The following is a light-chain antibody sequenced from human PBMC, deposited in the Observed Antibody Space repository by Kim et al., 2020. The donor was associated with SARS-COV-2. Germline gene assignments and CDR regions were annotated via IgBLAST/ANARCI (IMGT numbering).Light chain of an antibody. Sequence: ASVGDRATITCRASHAFGDYLAWFQQKPGKAPKSLIYAASKLQSGVPSRFRPSGSGTDCTLPSSSLQPEDSATYDFEQYDSYLWTFSQGTKVDFK. CDR1: HAFGDY. V-gene: IGKV1-16*01. J-gene: IGKJ1*01. CDR3: EQYDSYLWT. CDR2: AAS.